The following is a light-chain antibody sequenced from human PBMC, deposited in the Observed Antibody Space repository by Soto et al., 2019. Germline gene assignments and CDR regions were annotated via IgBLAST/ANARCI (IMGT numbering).Light chain of an antibody. V-gene: IGKV3-15*01. J-gene: IGKJ4*01. Sequence: EIVMTQSPATLSLSPGERATLSCTASQSVNSNLAWYQQKPGQAPRLLIYGASTRAIGVPARFSGSGYGTEFTLTISSLQSEDFAVYYCQQYNNWPLTFGGGTKVEIK. CDR1: QSVNSN. CDR3: QQYNNWPLT. CDR2: GAS.